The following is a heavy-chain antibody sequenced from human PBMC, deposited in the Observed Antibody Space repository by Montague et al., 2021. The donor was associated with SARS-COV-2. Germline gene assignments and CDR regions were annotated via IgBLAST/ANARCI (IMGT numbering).Heavy chain of an antibody. Sequence: SETLSLTCSVYGDSISTYHWSWIRQPAGKRLEWIGRIYNSGLSNSNPSLKSRVTISVDTSKNQLSLKLSSVTAADTAIYYCSCIESSSRKGTFDYWGHGTLVTVSS. CDR1: GDSISTYH. D-gene: IGHD2-21*01. V-gene: IGHV4-4*07. J-gene: IGHJ4*01. CDR3: SCIESSSRKGTFDY. CDR2: IYNSGLS.